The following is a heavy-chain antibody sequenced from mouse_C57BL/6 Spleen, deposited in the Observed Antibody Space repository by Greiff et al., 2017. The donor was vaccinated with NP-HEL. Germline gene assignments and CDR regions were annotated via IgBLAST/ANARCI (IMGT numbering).Heavy chain of an antibody. V-gene: IGHV5-9*01. CDR1: GFTFSSYT. Sequence: EVQLVESGGGLVKPGGSLKLSCAASGFTFSSYTMSWVRQTPEKRLEWVATISGGGGNTYYPDSVKGRFTISRDNAKNTLYLQMSSLRSEDTALYYCARDGYYEDYFDYWGQGTTLTVSS. CDR2: ISGGGGNT. J-gene: IGHJ2*01. CDR3: ARDGYYEDYFDY. D-gene: IGHD2-3*01.